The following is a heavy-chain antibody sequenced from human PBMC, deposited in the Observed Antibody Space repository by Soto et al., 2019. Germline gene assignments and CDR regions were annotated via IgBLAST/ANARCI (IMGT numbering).Heavy chain of an antibody. Sequence: QLQLQESGPGLVKPSETLSLTCTVSGGSISSSSYYWGWIRQPPGKGLEWIGSIYYSGNTYYTPSLKSGATISVDTAKNQFSLKLSSVTAADTAVYYCAREGGRYCTGGSCQVDYWGQGTLVTVSS. D-gene: IGHD2-15*01. CDR1: GGSISSSSYY. J-gene: IGHJ4*02. CDR2: IYYSGNT. V-gene: IGHV4-39*02. CDR3: AREGGRYCTGGSCQVDY.